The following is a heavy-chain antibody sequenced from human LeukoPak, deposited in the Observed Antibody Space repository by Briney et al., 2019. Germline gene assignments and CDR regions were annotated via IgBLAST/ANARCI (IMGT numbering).Heavy chain of an antibody. Sequence: GGSLRLSCAASGFTFSSYSMNWVRQAPGKGLEWVSYITSSSSSIYYADSVRGRFTVSRDNAKNSLYLQMNSLRAEDTAVYYCARAVDSSSWYGDYWGQGTLVTVSS. CDR3: ARAVDSSSWYGDY. CDR1: GFTFSSYS. J-gene: IGHJ4*02. V-gene: IGHV3-48*01. CDR2: ITSSSSSI. D-gene: IGHD6-13*01.